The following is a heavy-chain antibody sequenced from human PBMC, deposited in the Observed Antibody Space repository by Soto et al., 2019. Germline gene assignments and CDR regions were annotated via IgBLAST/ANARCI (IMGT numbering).Heavy chain of an antibody. D-gene: IGHD1-7*01. CDR2: IDPSDSYT. CDR1: GYSITSYW. Sequence: PGESLKISCKGSGYSITSYWLGWVRQMPGKGLEWMGRIDPSDSYTNYSPSFQGHVTISADKSISTAYLQWSSLKASDTAMYYCAGGLRLELIPGYYYGMDVWGQGTTVTVYS. V-gene: IGHV5-10-1*01. CDR3: AGGLRLELIPGYYYGMDV. J-gene: IGHJ6*02.